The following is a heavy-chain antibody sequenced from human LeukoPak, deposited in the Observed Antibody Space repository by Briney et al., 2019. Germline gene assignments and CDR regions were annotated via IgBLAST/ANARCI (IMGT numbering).Heavy chain of an antibody. CDR3: ARAFQELPQLYYYYMDV. V-gene: IGHV3-48*03. CDR2: ISGSGSTI. Sequence: GGSLRLSCAASGFTFSSYEMNWVRQAPGKGLEWVSYISGSGSTIYYADSVKGRFTISRDNAKNSLYLQMNSLRAEDTAVYYCARAFQELPQLYYYYMDVWGKGTPVTVSS. D-gene: IGHD6-13*01. J-gene: IGHJ6*03. CDR1: GFTFSSYE.